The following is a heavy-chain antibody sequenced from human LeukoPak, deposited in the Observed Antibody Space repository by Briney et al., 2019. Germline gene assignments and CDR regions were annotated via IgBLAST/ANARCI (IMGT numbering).Heavy chain of an antibody. CDR2: TNTDGSST. Sequence: GGSLRLSCTASGFTFSDYWMHWVRQAPGKGLVWVSRTNTDGSSTTYADSVKGRFTISRDNAKNTVYLEMNSLRAEDTAVYYCARGMTYYYGSGKFDYWGQGSLVTVSS. D-gene: IGHD3-10*01. CDR3: ARGMTYYYGSGKFDY. CDR1: GFTFSDYW. J-gene: IGHJ4*02. V-gene: IGHV3-74*01.